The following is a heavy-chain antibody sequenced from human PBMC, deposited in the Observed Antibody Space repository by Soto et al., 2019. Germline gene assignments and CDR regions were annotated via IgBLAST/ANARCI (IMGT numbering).Heavy chain of an antibody. CDR1: GFTFSGSA. J-gene: IGHJ3*02. V-gene: IGHV3-73*01. CDR2: IRGKADSYAT. D-gene: IGHD2-2*01. CDR3: TRHYCSSISCLGLDN. Sequence: GGSLRLSCAASGFTFSGSAIHWVRQASGKGLEWVGRIRGKADSYATAYAASVKGRFAISREDSKNTAYLQMNSLKTEATAVYYCTRHYCSSISCLGLDNWGQGTMVTVSS.